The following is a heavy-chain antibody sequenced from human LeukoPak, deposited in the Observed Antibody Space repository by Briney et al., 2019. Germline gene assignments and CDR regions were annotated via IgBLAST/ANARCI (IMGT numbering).Heavy chain of an antibody. D-gene: IGHD3-22*01. V-gene: IGHV5-51*01. CDR3: ARRWYDSSGYSRHFDY. Sequence: GESLKISCKGSGYSFTTYWIGWVRQMPGKGLEWMGNIYPGDSDTRYSPSFQGQVTITADKSITTAYLQWSSLRASDTAIYYCARRWYDSSGYSRHFDYWGQGTLVTVPS. CDR2: IYPGDSDT. J-gene: IGHJ4*02. CDR1: GYSFTTYW.